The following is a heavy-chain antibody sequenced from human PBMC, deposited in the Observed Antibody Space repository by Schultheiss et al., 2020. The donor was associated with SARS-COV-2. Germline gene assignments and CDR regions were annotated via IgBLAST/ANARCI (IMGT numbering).Heavy chain of an antibody. Sequence: SVKVSCKASGGTFSSYAISWVRQAPGQGLEWMGGIIPIFGTANYAQKFQGRVTITADKSTSTAYMELSSLRSEDTAVYYCARVRCSSTSCYEGADYYYYGMDVWGQGTTVTVSS. CDR1: GGTFSSYA. D-gene: IGHD2-2*01. CDR2: IIPIFGTA. J-gene: IGHJ6*02. V-gene: IGHV1-69*06. CDR3: ARVRCSSTSCYEGADYYYYGMDV.